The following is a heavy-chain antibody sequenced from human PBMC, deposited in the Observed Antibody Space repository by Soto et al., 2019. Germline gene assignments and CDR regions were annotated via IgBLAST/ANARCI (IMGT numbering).Heavy chain of an antibody. D-gene: IGHD4-17*01. CDR1: GFTFSSYG. V-gene: IGHV3-30*18. CDR2: ISSDGSNK. CDR3: AKGDYANYFEY. J-gene: IGHJ4*02. Sequence: GGSLRLSCAASGFTFSSYGMPWVRQAPGKGLAWVALISSDGSNKYCADSVKGRFTISRDNSKNTQYLQMNSLRAEDTAMYYCAKGDYANYFEYWGQGTLGTVSS.